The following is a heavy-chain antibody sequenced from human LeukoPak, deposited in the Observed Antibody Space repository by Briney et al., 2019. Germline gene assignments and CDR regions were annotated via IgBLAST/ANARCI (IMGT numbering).Heavy chain of an antibody. J-gene: IGHJ4*02. CDR1: GFTFSSCA. CDR3: ARGEGYYYASGSYSVY. CDR2: ISGSGGST. D-gene: IGHD3-10*01. Sequence: GGSLRLSCAASGFTFSSCAMSWVRQAPGKGLEWVSAISGSGGSTFYADSVKGRFTISRDNSKNTLYLQLNSLRAEDTAVYYCARGEGYYYASGSYSVYWGQETLVTVSS. V-gene: IGHV3-23*01.